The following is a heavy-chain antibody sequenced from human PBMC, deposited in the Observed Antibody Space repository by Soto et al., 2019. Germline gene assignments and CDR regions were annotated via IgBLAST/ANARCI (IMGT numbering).Heavy chain of an antibody. Sequence: PSETLSLTCTVSGGSISSSSYYWGWIRQPPGKGLEWIGSIYYSGSTYYNPSLKSRVTISVDTSENQFSLKLSSVTAADTAVYYCARSTRLIFDYWGQGTLVTVSS. CDR3: ARSTRLIFDY. CDR2: IYYSGST. V-gene: IGHV4-39*01. CDR1: GGSISSSSYY. D-gene: IGHD3-16*01. J-gene: IGHJ4*02.